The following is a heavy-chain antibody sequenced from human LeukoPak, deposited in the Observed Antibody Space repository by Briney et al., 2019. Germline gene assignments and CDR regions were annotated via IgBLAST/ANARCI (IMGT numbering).Heavy chain of an antibody. CDR3: ASYGSPYYFDY. CDR1: GFTFSRYW. J-gene: IGHJ4*02. V-gene: IGHV3-74*01. D-gene: IGHD3-10*01. CDR2: INSDGTST. Sequence: GGSLRLSCAASGFTFSRYWIHWVRQAPGKGLVLVSRINSDGTSTSYADSVKGRFTISRDNSKNTLYLQMNSLRAEDTAVYYCASYGSPYYFDYWGQGTLVTVSS.